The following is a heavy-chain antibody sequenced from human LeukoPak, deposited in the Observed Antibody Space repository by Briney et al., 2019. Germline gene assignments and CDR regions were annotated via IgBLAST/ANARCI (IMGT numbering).Heavy chain of an antibody. Sequence: TSETLSLTCTVSSGSISNSYWSWIRQPPGKGLECIGYIYYSWSTNYHPSLKSRATISIDTSKNQFSLKLSSVTAAETAVYYCARSRSRLGEFDHWGQGTLVTVSS. CDR2: IYYSWST. CDR3: ARSRSRLGEFDH. CDR1: SGSISNSY. D-gene: IGHD3-16*01. V-gene: IGHV4-59*01. J-gene: IGHJ5*02.